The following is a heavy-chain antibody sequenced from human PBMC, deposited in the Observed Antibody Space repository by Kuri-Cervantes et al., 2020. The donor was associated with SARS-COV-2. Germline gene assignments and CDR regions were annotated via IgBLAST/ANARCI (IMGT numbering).Heavy chain of an antibody. CDR3: AGGIAAAGTNYYYGMDV. CDR2: ISSSSYI. J-gene: IGHJ6*02. V-gene: IGHV3-21*01. D-gene: IGHD6-13*01. Sequence: GESLKISCAASGFTFSSYAMSWVRQAPGKGLEWVSSISSSSYIYYADSVKGRFTISRDNAKNSLYLQMNSLRAEDTAVYYCAGGIAAAGTNYYYGMDVWGQGTTVTVSS. CDR1: GFTFSSYA.